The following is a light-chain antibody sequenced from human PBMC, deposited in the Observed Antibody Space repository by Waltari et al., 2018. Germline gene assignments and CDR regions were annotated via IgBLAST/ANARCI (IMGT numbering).Light chain of an antibody. V-gene: IGKV1-39*01. CDR3: QQSYSTLIT. Sequence: DIQMTQSPSSLSASVGDRVTITCRASQSISTYLNWYQQKPGIAPKLLIYATSSLQSGFSSRFSGSGSGTDFTLTISSLQPEDFATYYCQQSYSTLITFGQGTRLEIK. CDR1: QSISTY. CDR2: ATS. J-gene: IGKJ5*01.